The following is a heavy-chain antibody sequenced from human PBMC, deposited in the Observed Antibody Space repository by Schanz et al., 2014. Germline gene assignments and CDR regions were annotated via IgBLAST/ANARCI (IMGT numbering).Heavy chain of an antibody. CDR2: ISGAGDHT. CDR3: AKAGMTNYWFFAL. V-gene: IGHV3-23*04. CDR1: GFTVSNNL. J-gene: IGHJ2*01. Sequence: EVQLVESGGGLVQPGGSLRLSCAASGFTVSNNLMRWVRQAPGKGLEWVSTISGAGDHTYYADSVKGRFTISRDNSKNTLYLQMHSLRAEDTAVYYCAKAGMTNYWFFALWGRGTLVTVSS. D-gene: IGHD4-17*01.